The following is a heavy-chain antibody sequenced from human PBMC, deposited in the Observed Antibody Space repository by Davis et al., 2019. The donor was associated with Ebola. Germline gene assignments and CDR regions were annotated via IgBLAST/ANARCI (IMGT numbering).Heavy chain of an antibody. CDR2: IKQDGSEK. CDR1: GFTFSSYW. CDR3: ARGSIVVVPAARY. V-gene: IGHV3-7*03. J-gene: IGHJ4*02. D-gene: IGHD2-2*01. Sequence: GGSLRLSCAASGFTFSSYWMSWVRQAPGKGLEWVANIKQDGSEKYYVDSVKGRFTISRDNAKNSLYLQMNSLRAEDTAVYYCARGSIVVVPAARYWGQGTLVTVSS.